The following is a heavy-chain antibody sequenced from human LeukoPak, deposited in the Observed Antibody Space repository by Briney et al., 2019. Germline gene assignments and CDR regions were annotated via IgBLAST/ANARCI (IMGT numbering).Heavy chain of an antibody. CDR2: IIPIFDST. D-gene: IGHD2-21*01. CDR3: ARGLRPGADHSPYFYYLDV. CDR1: GGTLRTYA. J-gene: IGHJ6*03. V-gene: IGHV1-69*05. Sequence: ASVKVSCKASGGTLRTYAINWVRQAPGQGLEWMGRIIPIFDSTIYAQKFQGRVTLSTDESTNTAYMELTSLISEDTAVYYCARGLRPGADHSPYFYYLDVWGKGTTVTVSS.